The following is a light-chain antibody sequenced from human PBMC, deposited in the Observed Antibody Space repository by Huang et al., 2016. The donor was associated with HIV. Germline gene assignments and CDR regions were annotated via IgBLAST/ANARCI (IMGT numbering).Light chain of an antibody. CDR1: QSVSNS. CDR3: QQRRNWPLMYT. Sequence: EIVLTQSPATLSLSPGERATLSCRASQSVSNSLAWYQQKPGQAPRLLIYDASNRATGIPARFSGSGSGTDFTLTISSLEPDDFAVYYCQQRRNWPLMYTFGQGTKLEIK. J-gene: IGKJ2*01. CDR2: DAS. V-gene: IGKV3-11*01.